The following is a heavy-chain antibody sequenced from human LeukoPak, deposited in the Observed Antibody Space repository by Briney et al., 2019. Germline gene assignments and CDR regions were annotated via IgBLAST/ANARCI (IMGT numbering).Heavy chain of an antibody. CDR1: GYTFTSCY. D-gene: IGHD2-2*01. V-gene: IGHV1-46*03. J-gene: IGHJ6*03. Sequence: ASMKVSCKASGYTFTSCYMHWVRQAPGQGLEWIGIINPRDGNTNYAQEFQGRGTMTRDTYTSTVYMDRSSLRSEDTAVYYCARNHKDCSSSSCHIYYSYYMDVWGKGTTVTVSS. CDR2: INPRDGNT. CDR3: ARNHKDCSSSSCHIYYSYYMDV.